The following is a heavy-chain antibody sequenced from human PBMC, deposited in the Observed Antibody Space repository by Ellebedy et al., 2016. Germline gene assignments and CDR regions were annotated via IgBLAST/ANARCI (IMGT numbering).Heavy chain of an antibody. CDR3: ARDGYYNENSGDTSDAYYYYYGMDV. Sequence: ASVKVSCKASGYTFSSYGVSWVRQAPGQGLEWMGWISTYNGDTGYERKFQDRVTLTTDTSASTVYMELRSLRSGDSAVYYCARDGYYNENSGDTSDAYYYYYGMDVWGQGTTVAVSS. CDR1: GYTFSSYG. V-gene: IGHV1-18*04. J-gene: IGHJ6*02. CDR2: ISTYNGDT. D-gene: IGHD3-22*01.